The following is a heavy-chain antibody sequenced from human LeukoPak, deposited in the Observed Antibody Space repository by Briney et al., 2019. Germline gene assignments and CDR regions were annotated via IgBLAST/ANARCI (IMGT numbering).Heavy chain of an antibody. V-gene: IGHV3-30*18. Sequence: PGRSLRLSCAASGFTLSSYGMHWVRQAPGKGLEWVAVISYDGSNKYYADSVKGRFTISRDNSKNTLYLQMNSLRAEDTAVYYCAKARWDYWGQGTLVTVSS. J-gene: IGHJ4*02. CDR3: AKARWDY. CDR1: GFTLSSYG. CDR2: ISYDGSNK. D-gene: IGHD2-15*01.